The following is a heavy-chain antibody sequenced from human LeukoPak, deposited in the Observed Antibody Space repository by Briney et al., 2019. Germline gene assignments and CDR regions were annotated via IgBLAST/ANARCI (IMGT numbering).Heavy chain of an antibody. Sequence: PGGSLRLSCAASGFTVSSNYMSWVRQAPGKGLEWVSVIYSGGSTYYADSVKGRFTISRDNSKNTLYLQMNSLRAEDTAVYYCARDADYYGSGSYYNAFDYWGQGTLVTVSS. D-gene: IGHD3-10*01. CDR1: GFTVSSNY. CDR3: ARDADYYGSGSYYNAFDY. V-gene: IGHV3-66*01. CDR2: IYSGGST. J-gene: IGHJ4*02.